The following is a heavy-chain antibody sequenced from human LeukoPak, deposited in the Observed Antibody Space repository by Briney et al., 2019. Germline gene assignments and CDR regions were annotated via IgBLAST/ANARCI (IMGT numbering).Heavy chain of an antibody. CDR3: ARDSYSSGWYDFYYYFMDV. Sequence: GASVKVSCKASGYTFTSYGISWVRQAPGQGLEWMGWISAYNGNTNYAQKFQGRVTMTRDMSTSTVYMELRSLRTEDTAVYYCARDSYSSGWYDFYYYFMDVWGKGTTVTVSS. CDR2: ISAYNGNT. J-gene: IGHJ6*03. V-gene: IGHV1-18*01. D-gene: IGHD6-19*01. CDR1: GYTFTSYG.